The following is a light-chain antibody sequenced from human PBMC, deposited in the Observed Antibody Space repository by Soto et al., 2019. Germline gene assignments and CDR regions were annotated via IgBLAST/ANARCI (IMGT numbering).Light chain of an antibody. J-gene: IGKJ1*01. CDR1: QGIGND. CDR3: LQHTYIWS. CDR2: AAS. V-gene: IGKV1-6*01. Sequence: AIQMTQSPSSLSASVGDRVTITCRASQGIGNDLGWYQQKSGKAPKLLIYAASNLQGGVPSRFSGSGSGTDFTLTISGLQPEDVATYYCLQHTYIWSFGQGTKVDIK.